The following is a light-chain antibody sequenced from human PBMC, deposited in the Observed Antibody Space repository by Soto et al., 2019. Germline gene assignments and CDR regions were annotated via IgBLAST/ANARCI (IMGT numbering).Light chain of an antibody. J-gene: IGKJ1*01. Sequence: ILMTQSPATLSVSPGERATLSCRASQSVSNNLAWYQQKPGQAPRLLIYDASTRATGIPARFSGSGSGTEFTLTISGLQSEYLAVYYCQQYNNWPPWTFGQGTNVEIK. CDR3: QQYNNWPPWT. CDR2: DAS. CDR1: QSVSNN. V-gene: IGKV3-15*01.